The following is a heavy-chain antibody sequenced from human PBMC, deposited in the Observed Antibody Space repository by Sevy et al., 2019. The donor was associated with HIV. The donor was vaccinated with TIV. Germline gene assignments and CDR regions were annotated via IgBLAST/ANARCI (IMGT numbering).Heavy chain of an antibody. Sequence: GGSLRLSCAASGFTFSSYGMHWVRQAPGKGLEWVAVISYDGSNKYYADSVKGRFTISRDNSKNTLYLQMNSLRAEDTAVYYCAKSFLAAVPTYYYGMDVWGQGTTVTVSS. CDR2: ISYDGSNK. CDR1: GFTFSSYG. D-gene: IGHD3-16*01. J-gene: IGHJ6*02. V-gene: IGHV3-30*18. CDR3: AKSFLAAVPTYYYGMDV.